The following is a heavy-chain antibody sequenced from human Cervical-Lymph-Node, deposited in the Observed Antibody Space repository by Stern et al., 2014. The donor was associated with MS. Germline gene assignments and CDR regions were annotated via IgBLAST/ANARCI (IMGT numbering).Heavy chain of an antibody. J-gene: IGHJ4*02. CDR2: IYWDDQK. V-gene: IGHV2-5*02. Sequence: VTLKESGPALVKTTQTLTLTCTFSGFSLSTSGLGVGWIRQPPGEALEWLAYIYWDDQKRYSPSLKSRLTITKDTSKNQVVLTLTNVDPVDTATYYCAHRTAGPFDYWGQGTLVTVSS. CDR1: GFSLSTSGLG. CDR3: AHRTAGPFDY.